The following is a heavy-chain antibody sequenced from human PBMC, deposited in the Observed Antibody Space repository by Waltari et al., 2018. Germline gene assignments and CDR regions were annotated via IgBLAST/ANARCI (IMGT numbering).Heavy chain of an antibody. D-gene: IGHD1-26*01. Sequence: EVQLVESGGGLVKPGGSLRLSCAASGFTFINAWMSWVRQAPGKGLEWVGRIKSNTDGGKMDYAAPVKGRFTISRDDSKNTLYLEMNSLKTDDTAVYYCTTVRERTSAFMDVWGKGTTVTVSS. CDR2: IKSNTDGGKM. CDR3: TTVRERTSAFMDV. CDR1: GFTFINAW. J-gene: IGHJ6*03. V-gene: IGHV3-15*01.